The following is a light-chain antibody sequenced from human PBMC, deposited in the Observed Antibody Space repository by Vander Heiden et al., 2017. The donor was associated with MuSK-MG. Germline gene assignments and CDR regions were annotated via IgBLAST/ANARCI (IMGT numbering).Light chain of an antibody. CDR3: QQSYSTPQT. CDR2: AAS. Sequence: FQMTQSPSSLSASVGDRVTITCRASQSISSYLNWYQQKPGKAPKLLIYAASSLQSGVPSRFSGSGSGTDFTLTISSLQPEDFATYYCQQSYSTPQTFGQGTKLEIK. J-gene: IGKJ2*01. V-gene: IGKV1-39*01. CDR1: QSISSY.